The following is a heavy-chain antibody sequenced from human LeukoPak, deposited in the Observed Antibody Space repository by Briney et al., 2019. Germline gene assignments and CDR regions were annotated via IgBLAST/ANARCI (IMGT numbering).Heavy chain of an antibody. CDR2: INSDGSST. CDR3: ARGTGGYGEYDAFDI. D-gene: IGHD5-12*01. J-gene: IGHJ3*02. V-gene: IGHV3-74*01. Sequence: GGSLRPSCAASGFTFSSYWMHWVRQAPGKGLVWVSRINSDGSSTSYADSVKGRFTISRDNAKNTLYLQMNSLRAEDTAVYYCARGTGGYGEYDAFDIWGQGTMVTVSS. CDR1: GFTFSSYW.